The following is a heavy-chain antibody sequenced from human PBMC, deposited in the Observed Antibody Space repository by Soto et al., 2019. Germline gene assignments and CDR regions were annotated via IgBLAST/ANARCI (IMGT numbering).Heavy chain of an antibody. J-gene: IGHJ3*02. CDR3: ARDQGEMATRRAWWLYAFDI. CDR1: GYTFTSYG. V-gene: IGHV1-18*04. Sequence: GASVKVSCRASGYTFTSYGISWVRQAPGKGLEWMGWISAYNGNTNYAQKLQGRVTMTTDTSTSTAYMELRSLRSDDTAVYYCARDQGEMATRRAWWLYAFDIWGQGTMVTVSS. D-gene: IGHD5-12*01. CDR2: ISAYNGNT.